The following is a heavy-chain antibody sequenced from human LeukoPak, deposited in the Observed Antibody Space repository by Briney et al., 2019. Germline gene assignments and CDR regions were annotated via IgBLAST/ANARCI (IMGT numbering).Heavy chain of an antibody. CDR2: INPNSGGT. J-gene: IGHJ3*01. Sequence: GASVKVSCKASGYTFTGYYMHWVRQAPGQGLEWMGWINPNSGGTNYAQKFQGRVTMTRDTSISTAYMELSRLRSDDTAVYYCARDTHARPNAFDVWGQGTMVTVSS. CDR3: ARDTHARPNAFDV. D-gene: IGHD6-6*01. CDR1: GYTFTGYY. V-gene: IGHV1-2*02.